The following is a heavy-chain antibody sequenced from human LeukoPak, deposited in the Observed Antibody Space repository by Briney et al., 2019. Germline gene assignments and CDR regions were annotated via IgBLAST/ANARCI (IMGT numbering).Heavy chain of an antibody. V-gene: IGHV4-4*07. CDR1: GISINPYY. CDR3: MKHGPSWGLL. Sequence: PSETPSLTCTVSGISINPYYWAWIRQPAGKGLEWIGRAIPASGSMNYNPSLKSRVTMSVDTSKNQLSLEMTSVTAADTAVYYCMKHGPSWGLLWGLGTLVTVSS. D-gene: IGHD3-16*01. CDR2: AIPASGSM. J-gene: IGHJ4*02.